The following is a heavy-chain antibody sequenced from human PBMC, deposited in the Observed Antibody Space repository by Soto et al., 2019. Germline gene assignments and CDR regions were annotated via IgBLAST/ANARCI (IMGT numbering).Heavy chain of an antibody. J-gene: IGHJ6*02. CDR1: GGSISSYY. CDR2: IYYSGST. D-gene: IGHD6-13*01. CDR3: AREGYTYYYYYGMDV. Sequence: SETLSLTCTVSGGSISSYYWSWIRQPPGKGLEWIGYIYYSGSTNYNPSLKSRVTISVDTSKNQFSLKLSSVTAADTAVYYCAREGYTYYYYYGMDVWGQGTTVTVSS. V-gene: IGHV4-59*01.